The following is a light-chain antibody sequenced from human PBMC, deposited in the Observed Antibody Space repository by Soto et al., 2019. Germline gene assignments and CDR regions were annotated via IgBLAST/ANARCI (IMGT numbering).Light chain of an antibody. CDR1: QSISSY. CDR2: AAS. CDR3: QQSYSTPRT. V-gene: IGKV1-39*01. J-gene: IGKJ1*01. Sequence: DIQMTQSPSTLSGSVVDRVTITCRASQSISSYLNWYQQKPGKAPKVLIYAASSLQSGVPSRFSGSGSGTDFTLTISSLQPEDFATYYCQQSYSTPRTFGQGTKVDIK.